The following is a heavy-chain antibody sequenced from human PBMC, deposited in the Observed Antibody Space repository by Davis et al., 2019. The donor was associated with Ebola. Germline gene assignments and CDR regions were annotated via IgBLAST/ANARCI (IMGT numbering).Heavy chain of an antibody. J-gene: IGHJ4*02. CDR3: ARATLTLYYFDY. Sequence: PGGSLRLSCAASGFTVSSNYMSWVRQAPGKGLEWVSVIYSGGSTYYADSVKGRFTISRDNSKNTLYLQMNSLRAEDTAVYYCARATLTLYYFDYWGQGTLVTVSS. CDR2: IYSGGST. CDR1: GFTVSSNY. V-gene: IGHV3-53*01. D-gene: IGHD2-21*02.